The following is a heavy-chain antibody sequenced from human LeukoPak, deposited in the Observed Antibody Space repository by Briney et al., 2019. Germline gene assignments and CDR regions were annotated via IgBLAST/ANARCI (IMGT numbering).Heavy chain of an antibody. CDR3: AKDWSYGFNYFDY. Sequence: GGSLRLYCAASGFTFSSYAMSWVRQAPGKGLEWVSAISGSGGSTYYADSVKGRFTISRDNSKNTLYLQMNSLRAKDTAVYYCAKDWSYGFNYFDYWGQGTLVTVPS. J-gene: IGHJ4*02. V-gene: IGHV3-23*01. D-gene: IGHD5-18*01. CDR1: GFTFSSYA. CDR2: ISGSGGST.